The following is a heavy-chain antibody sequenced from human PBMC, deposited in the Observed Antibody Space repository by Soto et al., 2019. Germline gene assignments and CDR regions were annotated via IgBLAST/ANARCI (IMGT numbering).Heavy chain of an antibody. CDR2: IIPLFQAA. Sequence: QVQLVQSGAELQKPGSSVKVSCKASGGTFANFTISWVRQAPGQGLEWVRGIIPLFQAANYALKFQGRVKITADESTSTAYMELSSLRSADTAVYYCARWSHCIPLYYSGMDVWGQGTPVIVSS. D-gene: IGHD2-8*01. J-gene: IGHJ6*02. CDR1: GGTFANFT. V-gene: IGHV1-69*01. CDR3: ARWSHCIPLYYSGMDV.